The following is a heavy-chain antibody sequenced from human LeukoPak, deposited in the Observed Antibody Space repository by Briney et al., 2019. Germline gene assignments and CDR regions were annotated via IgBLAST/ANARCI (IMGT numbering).Heavy chain of an antibody. CDR1: GFTFSSYA. V-gene: IGHV3-23*01. CDR2: ISGSGGST. D-gene: IGHD3-10*01. Sequence: GGSLRLSCAASGFTFSSYAMSWVRQAPGKGLEWVSAISGSGGSTYYADSVKGRFTISRDNPKNTLYLQMNSLRAEDTAVYYCAKALYYYGSGSYYYFDYWGQGTLVTVSS. J-gene: IGHJ4*02. CDR3: AKALYYYGSGSYYYFDY.